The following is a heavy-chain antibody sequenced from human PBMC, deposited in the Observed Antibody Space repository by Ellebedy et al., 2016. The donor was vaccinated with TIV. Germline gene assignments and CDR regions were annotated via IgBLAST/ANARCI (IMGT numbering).Heavy chain of an antibody. V-gene: IGHV4-30-4*01. Sequence: LRLXXTVSGGSISSGDYYWSWIRQPPGKGLEWIGYIYYSGSTYYNPSLKSRVTISVDTSKNQFSLKLSSVTAADTAVYYCARVLGSGYFYYYGMDVWGQGTTVTVS. CDR1: GGSISSGDYY. J-gene: IGHJ6*02. D-gene: IGHD3-22*01. CDR2: IYYSGST. CDR3: ARVLGSGYFYYYGMDV.